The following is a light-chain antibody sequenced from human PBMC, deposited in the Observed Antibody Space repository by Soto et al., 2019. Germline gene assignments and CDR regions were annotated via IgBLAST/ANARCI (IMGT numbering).Light chain of an antibody. CDR1: QSITNN. J-gene: IGKJ2*01. V-gene: IGKV1-39*01. CDR3: QQTYSAPYS. CDR2: AAS. Sequence: DIQMTQSPSSLSASVGDRVTITCRASQSITNNLNWYQQIPGKAPKLLIYAASNLENGVPSSFRGSGSGTDFTLTISSLQPEDFATYYCQQTYSAPYSFGQGTKLEIK.